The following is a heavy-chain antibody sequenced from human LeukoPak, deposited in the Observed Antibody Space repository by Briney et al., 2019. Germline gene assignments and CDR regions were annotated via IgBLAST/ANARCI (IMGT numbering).Heavy chain of an antibody. V-gene: IGHV4-34*01. J-gene: IGHJ5*02. CDR3: ARKLGIAVARRFDP. Sequence: SETLSLTCAVYGGSFSGYYWSWVRQPPGKELEWIGEINHSGSTNYNPSLKSRVTISVDTSKNQFSLKLSSVTAADTAVYYCARKLGIAVARRFDPWGQGTLVTVSS. CDR1: GGSFSGYY. D-gene: IGHD6-19*01. CDR2: INHSGST.